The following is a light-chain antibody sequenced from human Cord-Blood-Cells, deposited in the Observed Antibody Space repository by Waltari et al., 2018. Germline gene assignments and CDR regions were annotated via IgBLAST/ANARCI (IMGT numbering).Light chain of an antibody. V-gene: IGLV2-18*02. CDR1: SSDVGSYNR. Sequence: QSALTQPPSVSGSPGQSVTISCTGTSSDVGSYNRVSWYQQPPGPAPKLRIYEVSNRPSGVPDRFSGSKSGNTASLTIAGLRAEDEADYYCSSYTSSSIVVFGGGTKLTVL. CDR3: SSYTSSSIVV. CDR2: EVS. J-gene: IGLJ2*01.